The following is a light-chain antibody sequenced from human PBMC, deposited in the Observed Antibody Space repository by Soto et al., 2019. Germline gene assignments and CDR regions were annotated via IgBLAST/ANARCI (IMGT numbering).Light chain of an antibody. V-gene: IGKV1-33*01. CDR2: DAS. CDR1: QDISNY. CDR3: QQYDNLPIT. Sequence: DIQMTQSPSSLSASVGDRVTITCQASQDISNYLNWNQQKPGKAPKLLIYDASNLETGVPSTFSGSGSGTDFTFTISSLQPEDIATYYCQQYDNLPITFGQGTRLEIK. J-gene: IGKJ5*01.